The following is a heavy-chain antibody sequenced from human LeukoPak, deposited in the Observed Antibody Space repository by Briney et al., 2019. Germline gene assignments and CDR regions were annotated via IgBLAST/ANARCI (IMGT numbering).Heavy chain of an antibody. D-gene: IGHD3-3*01. CDR1: GFTLSSYW. V-gene: IGHV3-21*01. Sequence: GGSLRLSCAASGFTLSSYWMNWVRQAPGKGLEWVSSISSSSSYINYADSVKGRFTISRDNAKNSLYLQMNSLRAEDTAVYYCARRGGRYYDFWSGHEDYWGQGTLVTVSS. CDR2: ISSSSSYI. J-gene: IGHJ4*02. CDR3: ARRGGRYYDFWSGHEDY.